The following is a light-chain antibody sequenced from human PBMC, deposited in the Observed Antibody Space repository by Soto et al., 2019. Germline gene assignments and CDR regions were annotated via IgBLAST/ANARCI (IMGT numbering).Light chain of an antibody. Sequence: QSALTQPASVSGSPGQSITISCTGTSGGIGSYNRVSWYQQHPGKAPKLIIYEVTDRPSGVSNRFSGSKSGNTASLTISGLQAEDEAEYYCSSYTNINTRACFFGTVTKLTVL. CDR1: SGGIGSYNR. V-gene: IGLV2-14*01. CDR3: SSYTNINTRACF. J-gene: IGLJ1*01. CDR2: EVT.